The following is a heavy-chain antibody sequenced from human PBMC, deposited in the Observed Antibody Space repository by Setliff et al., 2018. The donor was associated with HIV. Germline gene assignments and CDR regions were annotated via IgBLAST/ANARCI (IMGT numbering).Heavy chain of an antibody. CDR3: ARGGYFDSSSAGALDV. Sequence: GGSLRLSCVASGFTFHYYAMHWVRQAPGKGLEWVALIAYDGGDEYFADSVKGRFAISRDYSRNTLHLQMNGLRPEDTAVYYCARGGYFDSSSAGALDVWGQGTLVTVSS. CDR2: IAYDGGDE. D-gene: IGHD3-22*01. J-gene: IGHJ3*01. CDR1: GFTFHYYA. V-gene: IGHV3-30*09.